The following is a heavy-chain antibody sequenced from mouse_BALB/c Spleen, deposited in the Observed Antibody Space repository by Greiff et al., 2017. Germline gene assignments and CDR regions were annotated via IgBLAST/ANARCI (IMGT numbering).Heavy chain of an antibody. J-gene: IGHJ1*01. CDR3: ARFDYGNFNWYFDV. D-gene: IGHD2-1*01. Sequence: VQLQQSGPGLVKPSQSLSLTCTVTGYSITSDYAWNWIRQFPGNKLEWMGYISYSGSTSYNPSLKSRISITRDTSKNQFFLQLNSVTTEDTATYYCARFDYGNFNWYFDVWGAGTTGTVSS. CDR1: GYSITSDYA. CDR2: ISYSGST. V-gene: IGHV3-2*02.